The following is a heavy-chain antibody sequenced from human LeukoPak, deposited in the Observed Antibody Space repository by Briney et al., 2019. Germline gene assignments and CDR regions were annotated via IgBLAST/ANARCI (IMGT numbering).Heavy chain of an antibody. Sequence: SETLSLTCTVSGGSISSYYWSWIRQPPGKGLEWIGYIYYSGSTNYNPSLKSRVTISVDTSKNQFSLKLSSVTAADTAVYYCARSVHSYWYFDLWGRGTLVTVSS. CDR2: IYYSGST. CDR3: ARSVHSYWYFDL. V-gene: IGHV4-59*01. J-gene: IGHJ2*01. CDR1: GGSISSYY.